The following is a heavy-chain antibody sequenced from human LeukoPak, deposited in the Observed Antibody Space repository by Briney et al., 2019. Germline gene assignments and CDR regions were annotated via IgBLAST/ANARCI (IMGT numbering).Heavy chain of an antibody. CDR1: GSSFTNYW. CDR2: IYPGDSDT. V-gene: IGHV5-51*01. D-gene: IGHD2-21*02. J-gene: IGHJ4*02. CDR3: ARLVGDSYSDY. Sequence: GASLKISCKGSGSSFTNYWIAWVRQMPGKGLEWMGIIYPGDSDTRYSPSFQGQVTTSADKSINTAYLQWSSLKASDTAMYYCARLVGDSYSDYWGQGTLVTVSS.